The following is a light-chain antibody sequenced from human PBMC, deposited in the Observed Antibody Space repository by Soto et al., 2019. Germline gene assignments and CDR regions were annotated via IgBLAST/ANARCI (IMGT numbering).Light chain of an antibody. CDR2: GAS. V-gene: IGKV3-15*01. CDR1: QSVSSN. CDR3: QQYNNWPPWT. J-gene: IGKJ1*01. Sequence: EIVMTQSPATLSVSPGARATLSCRASQSVSSNLAWYQQKPGQAPRLLIYGASTRATGFPARFSGSGSGTEFTLTISSLQSEDFAVYYCQQYNNWPPWTFGQGTKVDIK.